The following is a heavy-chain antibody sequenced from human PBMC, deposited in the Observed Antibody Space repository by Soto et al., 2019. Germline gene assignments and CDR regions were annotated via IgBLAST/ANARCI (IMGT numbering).Heavy chain of an antibody. CDR3: AHSFWRAWYLDY. Sequence: QITLKESGPTLVKPTQTLTLTCTFSGFSLSSSGVGVGWIRQPPGKALEWLALIHWDDDKRYSPSLKSRLTITKDPTKNQVVLTMTNMDPVDTATYYCAHSFWRAWYLDYWGQGTLVTVSS. CDR1: GFSLSSSGVG. D-gene: IGHD3-3*01. V-gene: IGHV2-5*02. CDR2: IHWDDDK. J-gene: IGHJ4*02.